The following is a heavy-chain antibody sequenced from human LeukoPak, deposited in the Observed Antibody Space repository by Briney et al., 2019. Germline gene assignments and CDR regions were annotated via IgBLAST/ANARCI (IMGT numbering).Heavy chain of an antibody. CDR2: IIPIFGTA. CDR3: ARSPVGGGSGTYYYGMDV. J-gene: IGHJ6*02. V-gene: IGHV1-69*01. CDR1: GGTFSSYA. Sequence: SVKVSCKASGGTFSSYAISWVRQAPGQGLEWMGGIIPIFGTANYAQKFRGRVTITADESTSTAYMELSSLRSEDTAVYYCARSPVGGGSGTYYYGMDVWGQGTTVTVSS. D-gene: IGHD3-10*01.